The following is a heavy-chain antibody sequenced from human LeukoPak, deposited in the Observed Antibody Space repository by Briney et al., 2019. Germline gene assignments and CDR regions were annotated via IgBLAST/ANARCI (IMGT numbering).Heavy chain of an antibody. D-gene: IGHD6-13*01. CDR2: MNPNSGNT. Sequence: GASVKVSCKASGYTFTSYDINWVRQATGQGLEWMGWMNPNSGNTGYAQKFQGRVTITRDTSISTAYMELSRLRSDDTAVYYCARERRAAAGLNWFDPWGQGTLVTVSS. CDR3: ARERRAAAGLNWFDP. CDR1: GYTFTSYD. V-gene: IGHV1-8*03. J-gene: IGHJ5*02.